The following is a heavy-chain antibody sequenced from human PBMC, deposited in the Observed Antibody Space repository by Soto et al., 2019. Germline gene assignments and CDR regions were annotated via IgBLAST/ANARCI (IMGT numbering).Heavy chain of an antibody. CDR2: IFSNDEK. J-gene: IGHJ6*03. CDR3: ARISYDFWSSYYYYYMDV. D-gene: IGHD3-3*01. Sequence: SGPTLVNPTETLTLTCTVSGFSLSNATMGVSWIRQPPGKALEWLAHIFSNDEKSYNTSLKSRLTISKDTSKSQVVLTMTNMDPVDTATYYCARISYDFWSSYYYYYMDVWSKGTTVTVSS. CDR1: GFSLSNATMG. V-gene: IGHV2-26*01.